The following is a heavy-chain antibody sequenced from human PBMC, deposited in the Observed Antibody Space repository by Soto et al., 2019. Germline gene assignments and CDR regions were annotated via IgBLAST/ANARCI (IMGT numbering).Heavy chain of an antibody. J-gene: IGHJ4*02. D-gene: IGHD3-10*01. Sequence: PSETLSLTCAVSGDSISSYYWNWIRQPPGKGLEWIGYIYNSGSAKYNPSLKGRVTISVDTSKNQFSLKLNSVTAADTAVYYCARGRIRSHVRITMVRGVPELDYWGQGTLVTVSS. CDR3: ARGRIRSHVRITMVRGVPELDY. CDR1: GDSISSYY. V-gene: IGHV4-59*12. CDR2: IYNSGSA.